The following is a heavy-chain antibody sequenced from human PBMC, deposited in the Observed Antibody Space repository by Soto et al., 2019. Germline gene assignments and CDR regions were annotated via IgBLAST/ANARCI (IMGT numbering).Heavy chain of an antibody. CDR2: IYAGGGT. D-gene: IGHD2-2*01. V-gene: IGHV3-53*01. CDR3: ARGYCSSSSCGGALDY. Sequence: GGSLRLSCAASGFTVSDNSMNWVRQAPGKGLEWVSLIYAGGGTFYADSVKGRFTISRDNSKNTLYLQMNSLRAEDTAVYYCARGYCSSSSCGGALDYWGQGTLVTVSS. CDR1: GFTVSDNS. J-gene: IGHJ4*02.